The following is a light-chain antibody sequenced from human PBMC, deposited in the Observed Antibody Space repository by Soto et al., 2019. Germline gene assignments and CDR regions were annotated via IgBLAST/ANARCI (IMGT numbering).Light chain of an antibody. V-gene: IGKV3-11*01. CDR1: QSVTNY. J-gene: IGKJ1*01. CDR3: QQRLNWPPG. CDR2: DAS. Sequence: ESFLTQSPDTRSLSPGERATLSCRASQSVTNYIAWYQQRPGQAPRLLIYDASNRATGVPARFSGSGSGTDFTLTISDLEPADFGLYYCQQRLNWPPGFGQGTKVDIK.